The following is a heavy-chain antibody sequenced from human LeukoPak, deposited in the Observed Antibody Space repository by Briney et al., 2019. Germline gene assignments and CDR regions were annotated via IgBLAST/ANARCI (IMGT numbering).Heavy chain of an antibody. V-gene: IGHV1-69*13. CDR1: GGTFSSYA. CDR2: IIPIFGTA. Sequence: SVKVSCKASGGTFSSYATSWVRQAPGQGLEWMGGIIPIFGTANYAQKFQGRVTITADESTSTAYMELSSLRSEDTAVYYCASGSSGYGYYYYMDVWGKGTTVTVSS. D-gene: IGHD3-22*01. CDR3: ASGSSGYGYYYYMDV. J-gene: IGHJ6*03.